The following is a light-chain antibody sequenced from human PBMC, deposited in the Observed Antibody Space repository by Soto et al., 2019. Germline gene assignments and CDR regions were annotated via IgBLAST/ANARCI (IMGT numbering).Light chain of an antibody. Sequence: DIQMTQSPSTLSASVGDRVIITCRASQCISTWLAWHQQKPGKAPKLLISKASSLESGVPSRFSGSGSGTEFTLTISSLQPDDFATYYCQQYNSFRAFGQGTKVDIK. CDR3: QQYNSFRA. J-gene: IGKJ1*01. CDR2: KAS. V-gene: IGKV1-5*03. CDR1: QCISTW.